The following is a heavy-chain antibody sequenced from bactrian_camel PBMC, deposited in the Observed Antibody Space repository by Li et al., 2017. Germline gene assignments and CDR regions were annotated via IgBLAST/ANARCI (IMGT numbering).Heavy chain of an antibody. CDR1: GFTFSSYW. CDR3: VRAMGGVGVSIFDQ. D-gene: IGHD3*01. CDR2: IDTAGDNE. V-gene: IGHV3S1*01. Sequence: LVESGGDLVQPGGSLRISCGASGFTFSSYWMYWVRQAPGKGLERVSHIDTAGDNEYYADSVKGRFTISRDNGKNTVSLQMTSLKAEDTAVYYCVRAMGGVGVSIFDQWGQGTQVTVS. J-gene: IGHJ4*01.